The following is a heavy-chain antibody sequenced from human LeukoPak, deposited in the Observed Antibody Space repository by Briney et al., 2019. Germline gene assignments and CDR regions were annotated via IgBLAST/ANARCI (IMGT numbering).Heavy chain of an antibody. CDR3: ARVGNSGSSGGDY. V-gene: IGHV3-21*01. D-gene: IGHD6-6*01. CDR1: GFTFSTYS. J-gene: IGHJ4*02. CDR2: ISSSSSYI. Sequence: GGSLRLSCAASGFTFSTYSMHWVRQAPGKGLEWVSSISSSSSYIYYADSVKGRFTISRDNAKNSLFLQMNSLRAEDTAVYYCARVGNSGSSGGDYWGQGTLVAVSS.